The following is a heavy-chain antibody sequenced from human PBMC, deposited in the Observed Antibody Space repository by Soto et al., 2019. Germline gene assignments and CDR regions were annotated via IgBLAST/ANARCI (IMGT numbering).Heavy chain of an antibody. D-gene: IGHD3-22*01. V-gene: IGHV3-30*18. CDR3: AKGVYYDSSGYLGWLDY. CDR1: GFTFSSYG. J-gene: IGHJ4*02. CDR2: ISYDASNR. Sequence: QVQLVESGGGVVQPGRSLRLSCAASGFTFSSYGIHWVRQAPGKGLEWMAVISYDASNRYYADSVKGRITISRDNSKNTLDLQMNSLRSEATAVYYCAKGVYYDSSGYLGWLDYWGQGTLVTVSS.